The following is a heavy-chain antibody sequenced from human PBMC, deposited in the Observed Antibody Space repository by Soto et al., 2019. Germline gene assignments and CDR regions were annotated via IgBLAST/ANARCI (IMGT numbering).Heavy chain of an antibody. Sequence: ASVKVSCKASGYTFTSYDINWVRQATGQGLEWMGWMNPNSGNTGYAQKFQGRVTMTRNTSISTAYMELSSLRSEDTAVYYCARSDGSLGYSSSWYWGYYYYGMDVWGQGTTVAVSS. V-gene: IGHV1-8*01. CDR2: MNPNSGNT. CDR3: ARSDGSLGYSSSWYWGYYYYGMDV. J-gene: IGHJ6*02. D-gene: IGHD6-13*01. CDR1: GYTFTSYD.